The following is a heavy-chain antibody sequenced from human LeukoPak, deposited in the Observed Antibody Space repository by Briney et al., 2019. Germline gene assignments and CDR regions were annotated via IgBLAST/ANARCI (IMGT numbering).Heavy chain of an antibody. Sequence: GGSLRLSCAASGFTFSSYWMHWVRQAPGKGLVWVSRINSDGSSTSYADSVKGRFTISRDNAKNTLYLQMSSLRAEDTAVYYCARETSGYYYKSYFDYWGQGTLVTVSS. CDR1: GFTFSSYW. CDR2: INSDGSST. CDR3: ARETSGYYYKSYFDY. D-gene: IGHD3-22*01. V-gene: IGHV3-74*01. J-gene: IGHJ4*02.